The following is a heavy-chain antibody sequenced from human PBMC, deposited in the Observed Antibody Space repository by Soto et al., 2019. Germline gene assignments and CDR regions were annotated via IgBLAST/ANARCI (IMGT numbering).Heavy chain of an antibody. D-gene: IGHD4-17*01. CDR1: GYSFTSYW. J-gene: IGHJ4*02. CDR2: IYPGDSDT. Sequence: GESLKISCKGSGYSFTSYWICCFLQMPVKVLEWMGFIYPGDSDTRYSPSFQGQVTISADNSISTAYLQWSSLKASDTAMYYCVRQNIDYPLDYWGQGTLVTVSS. CDR3: VRQNIDYPLDY. V-gene: IGHV5-51*01.